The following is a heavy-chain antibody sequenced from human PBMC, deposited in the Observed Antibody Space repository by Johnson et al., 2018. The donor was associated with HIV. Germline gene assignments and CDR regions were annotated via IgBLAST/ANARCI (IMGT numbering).Heavy chain of an antibody. Sequence: QVQLVESGGGFVKPGGSLRLSCAASGFTFSRYGMHWVRQAPGKGLEWVSVIYSGGSTYYADSVKGRFTISRDNSKNTLYLQMNSLRAEDTAVYYCAREGSQVAFDIWGQGTTVTVSS. CDR3: AREGSQVAFDI. CDR1: GFTFSRYG. CDR2: IYSGGST. J-gene: IGHJ3*02. V-gene: IGHV3-NL1*01.